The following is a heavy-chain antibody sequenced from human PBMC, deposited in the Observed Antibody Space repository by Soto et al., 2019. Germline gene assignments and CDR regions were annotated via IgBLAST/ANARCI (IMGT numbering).Heavy chain of an antibody. CDR2: INSDGSST. J-gene: IGHJ6*03. CDR3: ARALYCSGGSCYSAMVRGYYYYMDV. Sequence: GGSLRLSCAASGLTFSSYWMRWVRQATGKGLVWVSRINSDGSSTSYADSVKGRFTISRDNAKNTLYLQMNSLRAGDTAVYYCARALYCSGGSCYSAMVRGYYYYMDVWGKGTTVTVSS. CDR1: GLTFSSYW. V-gene: IGHV3-74*01. D-gene: IGHD2-15*01.